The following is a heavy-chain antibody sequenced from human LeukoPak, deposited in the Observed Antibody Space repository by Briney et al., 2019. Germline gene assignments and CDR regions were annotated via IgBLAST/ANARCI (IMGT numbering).Heavy chain of an antibody. J-gene: IGHJ4*02. D-gene: IGHD2-21*02. CDR3: AKESGDYIFDY. V-gene: IGHV3-23*01. CDR2: ISGSGCST. Sequence: GGSLRLSCAASGFTFSNYAMSWVRQAPGKGLEWVSVISGSGCSTDYADSVKGRFTISRDNSKNTLYLQMNTLRAEDTAVYYCAKESGDYIFDYWGQGTLVTVSS. CDR1: GFTFSNYA.